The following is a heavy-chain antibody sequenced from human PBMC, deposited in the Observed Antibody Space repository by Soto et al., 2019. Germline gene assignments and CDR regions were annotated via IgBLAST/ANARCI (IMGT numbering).Heavy chain of an antibody. J-gene: IGHJ5*02. CDR3: AIVPAP. Sequence: QLQLQESGSGLVKPSQTLSLTCAVSGGSISSGGYSWSWIRQPPGKGLELIGYIYHSGSTYYNPSLKRRVTISEDRSKNQFSLKLGSGTAADPAVYYCAIVPAPWGQGTLVTVSS. CDR2: IYHSGST. V-gene: IGHV4-30-2*01. CDR1: GGSISSGGYS.